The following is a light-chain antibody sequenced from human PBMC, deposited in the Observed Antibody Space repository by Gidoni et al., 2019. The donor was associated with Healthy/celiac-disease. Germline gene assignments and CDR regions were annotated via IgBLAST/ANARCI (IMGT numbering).Light chain of an antibody. Sequence: DIQMTQSPSSLSASVGDRVTITCRASQSISSYLNWYQQKQGKAPKLLIYAASSLQSGVPSRFSGSGSGTDFTLTISSLQPEDFATYYCQQSYSTPRTFGGXTKVEIK. CDR3: QQSYSTPRT. J-gene: IGKJ4*01. CDR1: QSISSY. CDR2: AAS. V-gene: IGKV1-39*01.